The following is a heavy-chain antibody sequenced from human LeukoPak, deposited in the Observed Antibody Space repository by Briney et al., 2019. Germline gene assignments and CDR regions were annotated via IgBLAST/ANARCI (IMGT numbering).Heavy chain of an antibody. D-gene: IGHD2-15*01. V-gene: IGHV3-9*01. J-gene: IGHJ4*02. CDR3: VRDPTRAECSDGSCYLDY. CDR2: VSWNSDNI. Sequence: GGSLRLSCAASGFTFDDYAMHWVRQAPGKGLEWVSGVSWNSDNIAYGDSVRGRFTISRDNAKNSLYLQMNSLRAEDTAVYYCVRDPTRAECSDGSCYLDYWGQGTLVSVSS. CDR1: GFTFDDYA.